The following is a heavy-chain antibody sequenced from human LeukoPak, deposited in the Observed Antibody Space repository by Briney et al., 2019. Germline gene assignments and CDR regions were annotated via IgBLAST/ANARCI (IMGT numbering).Heavy chain of an antibody. V-gene: IGHV3-23*01. CDR1: GFTFSNHA. CDR2: ISGGGRTT. D-gene: IGHD2-21*01. Sequence: GGSLRLSCAASGFTFSNHAMSWVRQAPGKGLQWVPVISGGGRTTEYADSVKGRFTVSRDNSVNTLSLHMDSLRVKDTAIYYCAKNVVFTRYFDSWGQGTLVTVSS. J-gene: IGHJ4*02. CDR3: AKNVVFTRYFDS.